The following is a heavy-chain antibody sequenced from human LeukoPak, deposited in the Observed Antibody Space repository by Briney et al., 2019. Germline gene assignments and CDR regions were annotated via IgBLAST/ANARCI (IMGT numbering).Heavy chain of an antibody. CDR3: TRMVMDIIGRDPVDY. CDR2: IRSKTYGGAA. D-gene: IGHD2-21*01. J-gene: IGHJ4*02. V-gene: IGHV3-49*04. CDR1: GFTFRDYA. Sequence: GGSLRLSCAASGFTFRDYAMSWVRLAPGKGLQWVGFIRSKTYGGAADYGASVKGRFTIYRDDSQSIAYLQMNRLEIEDTAVYFCTRMVMDIIGRDPVDYWGQGTLVTVSS.